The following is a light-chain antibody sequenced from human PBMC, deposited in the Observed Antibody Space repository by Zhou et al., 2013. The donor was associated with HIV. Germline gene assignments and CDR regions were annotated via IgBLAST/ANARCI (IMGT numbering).Light chain of an antibody. CDR1: QNITYW. Sequence: DIQMTQSPSTLSASVGDRVTFTCRASQNITYWLAWFQQKPGKVPKLVVYKASLLESGVPSTFSGSGSGTEFSLSITSLRPDDFATYYCQQYDTYPYTFGQGTKLEMK. CDR2: KAS. V-gene: IGKV1-5*03. CDR3: QQYDTYPYT. J-gene: IGKJ2*01.